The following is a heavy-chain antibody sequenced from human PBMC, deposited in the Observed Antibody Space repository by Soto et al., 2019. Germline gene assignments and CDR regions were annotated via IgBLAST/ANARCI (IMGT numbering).Heavy chain of an antibody. CDR2: IRQDGSAK. CDR3: ARGLRSGSALSPGHF. J-gene: IGHJ4*02. CDR1: GFTFSTYR. V-gene: IGHV3-7*01. D-gene: IGHD3-10*02. Sequence: LRLSCTAAGFTFSTYRMNWVRQAPGKGLEWVASIRQDGSAKNYMDSVKGRFTIARDNAKNSLSLQMNSLRPEDTAVYYCARGLRSGSALSPGHFWGQGTLVTVSS.